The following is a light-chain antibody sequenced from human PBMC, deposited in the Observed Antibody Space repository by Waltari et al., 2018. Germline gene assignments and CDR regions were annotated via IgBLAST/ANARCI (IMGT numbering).Light chain of an antibody. CDR2: GNI. J-gene: IGLJ2*01. V-gene: IGLV1-40*01. CDR3: QSYDINLGVV. Sequence: QSVLTQPPSVSGAPGQRVTISCTGSISNIGGGYEVHWYQQLPGTVPKLLIYGNIHRTAAIPYRVSASKSGTSASLAITGLQGDDEADYYCQSYDINLGVVFGGGTKLTVL. CDR1: ISNIGGGYE.